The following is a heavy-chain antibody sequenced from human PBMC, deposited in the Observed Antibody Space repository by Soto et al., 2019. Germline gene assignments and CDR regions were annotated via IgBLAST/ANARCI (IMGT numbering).Heavy chain of an antibody. J-gene: IGHJ6*02. CDR3: AKDAPGGMDV. V-gene: IGHV3-30*18. Sequence: QVQLVESGGGVVQPGRSLRLSCAASGFTFSSYGMHWVRQAPGKGLEWVAVISYDGSNKYYADSVKGRFTISRDKSKNTLYLQMNSLRAEDTAVYYCAKDAPGGMDVWGQGTTVTVSS. CDR1: GFTFSSYG. CDR2: ISYDGSNK.